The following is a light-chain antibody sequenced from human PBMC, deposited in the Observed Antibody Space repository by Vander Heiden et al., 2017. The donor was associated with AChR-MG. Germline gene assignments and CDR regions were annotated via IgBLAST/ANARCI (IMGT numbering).Light chain of an antibody. CDR1: TSDIDDYRY. J-gene: IGLJ2*01. V-gene: IGLV2-14*03. CDR2: DVT. Sequence: QSAPTQPASVTGSPGQSVTISCTGATSDIDDYRYVYWYQQHPGKAPKLIIYDVTKRPSGVSDRFSGSKSGNTASLTISGVQSEDEAIYYCTSYTSGKSPSVVFGRGTKLTVV. CDR3: TSYTSGKSPSVV.